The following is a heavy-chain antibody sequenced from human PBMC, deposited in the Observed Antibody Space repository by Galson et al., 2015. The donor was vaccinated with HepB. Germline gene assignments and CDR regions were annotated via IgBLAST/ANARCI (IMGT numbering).Heavy chain of an antibody. V-gene: IGHV3-30-3*01. D-gene: IGHD4-23*01. J-gene: IGHJ4*02. CDR2: ISYDGSNK. Sequence: SLRLSCAASGFTFSSYAMHWVRQAPGKGLEWVAVISYDGSNKYYADSVKGRFTISRDNSKNTLYLQMNSLRAEDTAVYYCARGPADYGGNWFVYWGQGTLVTVSS. CDR3: ARGPADYGGNWFVY. CDR1: GFTFSSYA.